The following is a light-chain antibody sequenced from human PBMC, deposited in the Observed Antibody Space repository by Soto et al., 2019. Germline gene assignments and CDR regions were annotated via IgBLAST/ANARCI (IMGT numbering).Light chain of an antibody. J-gene: IGKJ1*01. CDR1: QSISNW. Sequence: DIQMTQSPSTLPASVGDRVTITCRASQSISNWLAWYHQKPGTAPKVLIYHASSLEGGVPSRFSGSGSGTEFTLTISGLQPDDFATYYCQQYNSFSWTFGQGTKVDIK. CDR2: HAS. V-gene: IGKV1-5*01. CDR3: QQYNSFSWT.